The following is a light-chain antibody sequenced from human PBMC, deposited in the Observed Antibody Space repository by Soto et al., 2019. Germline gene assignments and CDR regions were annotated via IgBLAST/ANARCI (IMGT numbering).Light chain of an antibody. CDR3: QQYHNLWT. V-gene: IGKV3-15*01. Sequence: EIVMTQSPATLSVFPGERATLSCTASHYVYSNVAWFQQRPGQAPRLLIYRASTRATGTPARFSGSGSGTEFTLTITSLQSEDFALYYCQQYHNLWTFGQGPR. J-gene: IGKJ1*01. CDR1: HYVYSN. CDR2: RAS.